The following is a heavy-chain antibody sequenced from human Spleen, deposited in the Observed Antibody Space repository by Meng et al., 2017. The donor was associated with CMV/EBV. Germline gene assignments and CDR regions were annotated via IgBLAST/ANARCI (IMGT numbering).Heavy chain of an antibody. J-gene: IGHJ4*02. CDR3: AKDREYYGSGNTIDY. V-gene: IGHV3-23*03. D-gene: IGHD3-10*01. CDR2: IYSGGSST. CDR1: GFTFGDYA. Sequence: GESLKISCTASGFTFGDYAVSWVRQAPGKGLEWVSVIYSGGSSTYYADSVKGRFTISRDNSKNTLYLQMNSLRAEDTAVYYCAKDREYYGSGNTIDYWGQGTLVTVSS.